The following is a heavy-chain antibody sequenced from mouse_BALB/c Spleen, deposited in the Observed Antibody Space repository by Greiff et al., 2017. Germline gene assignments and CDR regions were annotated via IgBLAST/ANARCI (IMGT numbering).Heavy chain of an antibody. V-gene: IGHV5-6-3*01. J-gene: IGHJ3*01. CDR1: GFTFSSYG. CDR2: INSNGGST. D-gene: IGHD2-1*01. Sequence: EVKLMESGGGLVQPGGSLKLSCAASGFTFSSYGMSWVRQTPDKRLELVATINSNGGSTYYPDSVKGRFTISRDNAKNTLYLQMSSLKSEDTAMYYCARGGDGNYAWFAYWGQGTLVTVSA. CDR3: ARGGDGNYAWFAY.